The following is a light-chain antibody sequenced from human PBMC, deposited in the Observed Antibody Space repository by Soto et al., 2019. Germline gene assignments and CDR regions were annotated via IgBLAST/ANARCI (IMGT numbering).Light chain of an antibody. Sequence: ESVMTQSPATLSASPGERVTLSCRASQSVASSVAWYQQKPGQAPRLILYGASTRATGFPASFSGSGSGTEFTLTISSLQSEDFAVYLCQQYHYWPITFGQGTRLEIK. J-gene: IGKJ5*01. CDR2: GAS. CDR3: QQYHYWPIT. CDR1: QSVASS. V-gene: IGKV3-15*01.